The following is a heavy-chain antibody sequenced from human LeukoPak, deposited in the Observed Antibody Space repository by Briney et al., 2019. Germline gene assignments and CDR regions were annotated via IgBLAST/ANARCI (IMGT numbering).Heavy chain of an antibody. CDR3: ARDGGSGYCSSSNCYEGFDY. CDR1: GFTFSSYA. J-gene: IGHJ4*02. CDR2: ISGSGGST. D-gene: IGHD2-2*01. V-gene: IGHV3-23*01. Sequence: PGGSLRLSCAASGFTFSSYAMSWVRQAPGKGLEWVSAISGSGGSTYYADSVKGRFTISRDNSKNALVLQMNSLTAADTAVYYCARDGGSGYCSSSNCYEGFDYWGQGTLVTVSS.